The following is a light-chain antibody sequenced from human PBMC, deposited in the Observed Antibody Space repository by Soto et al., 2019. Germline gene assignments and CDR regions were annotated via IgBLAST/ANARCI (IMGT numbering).Light chain of an antibody. V-gene: IGKV3-15*01. CDR2: GAF. CDR3: QQYKNWPTLT. J-gene: IGKJ4*01. Sequence: EIVMTQSPATLSVSPGETATLSCRASQSVTYNLAWYQQKPGQGPRLLIYGAFTRATGIPARFSGSGSGTEFPLASSLLQSEDFAVYYCQQYKNWPTLTFGGGTKVEIK. CDR1: QSVTYN.